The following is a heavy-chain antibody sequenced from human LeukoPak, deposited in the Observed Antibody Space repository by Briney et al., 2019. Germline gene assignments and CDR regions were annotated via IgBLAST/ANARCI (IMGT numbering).Heavy chain of an antibody. V-gene: IGHV1-8*03. CDR1: GYTFTSYE. CDR2: MNPNSGNT. CDR3: ASRTYTYDSSGYYRRNYYFDY. J-gene: IGHJ4*02. Sequence: EASVKVSCKASGYTFTSYEINWVRQATGQGLEWMGWMNPNSGNTGYAQKLQGRVTITADESTSTAYMELSSLRSEDTAVYYCASRTYTYDSSGYYRRNYYFDYWGQGTLVTVSS. D-gene: IGHD3-22*01.